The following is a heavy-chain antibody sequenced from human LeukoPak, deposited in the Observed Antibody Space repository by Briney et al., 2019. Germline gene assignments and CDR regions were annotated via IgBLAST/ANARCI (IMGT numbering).Heavy chain of an antibody. D-gene: IGHD2-21*02. Sequence: GGSLRLSCAASGFTFSDYYMSWIRQAPGKGLEWVSYISSSGSNIYYADSVKGRFTISRDNAKNSLYLQMNSLRAEDTAVYYCARETQPGRSWGGDCYPVWGFDPWGQGTPVTVSS. CDR1: GFTFSDYY. J-gene: IGHJ5*02. CDR2: ISSSGSNI. V-gene: IGHV3-11*04. CDR3: ARETQPGRSWGGDCYPVWGFDP.